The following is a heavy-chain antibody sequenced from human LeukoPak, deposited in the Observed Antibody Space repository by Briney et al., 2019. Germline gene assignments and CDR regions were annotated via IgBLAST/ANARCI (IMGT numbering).Heavy chain of an antibody. V-gene: IGHV3-7*03. CDR1: GFIFSRHS. J-gene: IGHJ4*02. Sequence: GGSLRLSCAVSGFIFSRHSMSCIRQAPGKGLEWVAKIKEDGTEQYYADSVKGRFTISRDNAKNSLYLQMNSLRAEDTALYYCAKDFGGYYVWGSYRWGYFDYWGQGTLVTVSS. CDR3: AKDFGGYYVWGSYRWGYFDY. D-gene: IGHD3-16*02. CDR2: IKEDGTEQ.